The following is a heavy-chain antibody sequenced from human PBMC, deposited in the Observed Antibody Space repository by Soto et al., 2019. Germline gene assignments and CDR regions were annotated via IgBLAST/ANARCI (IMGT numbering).Heavy chain of an antibody. D-gene: IGHD3-3*01. Sequence: PGGSRRLSCAFSGFTFSNYAMSWVRQAPGKGLEWVTSISGSGARTYYADSVKGRITTSRDNSKNTLFLQVSSLRDEDTAVYYCARGDSYYDFGIECWGQGTVVTVSS. J-gene: IGHJ4*02. CDR2: ISGSGART. V-gene: IGHV3-23*01. CDR3: ARGDSYYDFGIEC. CDR1: GFTFSNYA.